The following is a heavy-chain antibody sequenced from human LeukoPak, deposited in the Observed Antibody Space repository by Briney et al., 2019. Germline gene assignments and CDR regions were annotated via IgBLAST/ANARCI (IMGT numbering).Heavy chain of an antibody. V-gene: IGHV3-21*01. CDR2: ISSSGDYR. D-gene: IGHD3-10*01. CDR3: AKGAVTMVRDAFDI. J-gene: IGHJ3*02. Sequence: GGSLRLSCAASGFTFSSYSMNWVRQAPGKGLEWVSSISSSGDYRYYADSVKGRFTISRDNARNSLHLQMNSLRAEDTAVYYCAKGAVTMVRDAFDIWGQGTMVTVSS. CDR1: GFTFSSYS.